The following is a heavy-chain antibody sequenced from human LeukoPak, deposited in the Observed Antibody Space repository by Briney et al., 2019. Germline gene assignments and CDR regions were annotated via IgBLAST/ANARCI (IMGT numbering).Heavy chain of an antibody. CDR1: GFTFSSYW. V-gene: IGHV3-7*01. CDR2: IKPDGSEK. CDR3: AREVVYIYNWFDP. J-gene: IGHJ5*02. D-gene: IGHD2-15*01. Sequence: GGSLRLSCAASGFTFSSYWMSWVRQAPGKGLEWVADIKPDGSEKYYVDSVKGRFTISRDNTKNSLYLQMNSLRAEDTAVYYCAREVVYIYNWFDPWGQGTLVTVSS.